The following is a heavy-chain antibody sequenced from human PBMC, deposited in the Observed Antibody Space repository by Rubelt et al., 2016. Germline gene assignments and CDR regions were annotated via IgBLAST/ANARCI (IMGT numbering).Heavy chain of an antibody. CDR3: ARTTGSNWF. Sequence: QVHLPQWGAGLLKPSETLSLTCAVYGGSFSGHHWSWIRQSPGKGLEWIGSVYYSGSTYYNPSLKSRVTISVDTSKNQFALRLRSVTAADPAVYYWARTTGSNWFWGQGTLVTVSS. CDR1: GGSFSGHH. V-gene: IGHV4-34*01. J-gene: IGHJ4*02. CDR2: VYYSGST. D-gene: IGHD1-26*01.